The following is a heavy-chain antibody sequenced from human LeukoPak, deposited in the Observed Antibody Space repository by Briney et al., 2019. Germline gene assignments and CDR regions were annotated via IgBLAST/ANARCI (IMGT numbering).Heavy chain of an antibody. CDR2: IYTSGST. CDR1: GGFISSYY. CDR3: ARDGIQLWWYYFDY. V-gene: IGHV4-4*07. Sequence: SETLSLTCTVSGGFISSYYWSWTRQPAGKGLEWIGRIYTSGSTNYNPSLKSRVTMSVDTSKNQFSLKLSSVTAADTAVYYCARDGIQLWWYYFDYWGQGSLVTVSS. J-gene: IGHJ4*02. D-gene: IGHD5-18*01.